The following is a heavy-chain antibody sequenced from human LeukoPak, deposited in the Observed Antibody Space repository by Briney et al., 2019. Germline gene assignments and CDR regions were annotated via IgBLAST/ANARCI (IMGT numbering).Heavy chain of an antibody. CDR1: GFTFSSYP. Sequence: GGSLRLSCAASGFTFSSYPMYWVRQAPGKGLEWVAVISYDGGNEYYADSVKGRFTISRDNSKNTLYLQMNSLRAEDTAVYYCARDGNTMVRGSYDFDYWGQGTLVTVSS. D-gene: IGHD3-10*01. CDR3: ARDGNTMVRGSYDFDY. V-gene: IGHV3-30-3*01. J-gene: IGHJ4*02. CDR2: ISYDGGNE.